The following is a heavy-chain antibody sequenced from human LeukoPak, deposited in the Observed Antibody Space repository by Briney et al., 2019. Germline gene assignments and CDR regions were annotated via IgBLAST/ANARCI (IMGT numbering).Heavy chain of an antibody. CDR3: ARGPNSITIFGVVTRNQNDY. CDR1: GYTFTSYG. D-gene: IGHD3-3*01. V-gene: IGHV1-18*01. CDR2: ISAYNGNT. Sequence: ASVKVSCTASGYTFTSYGISWVRQAPGQGLEWMGWISAYNGNTNYAQKLQGRVTMTTDTSTSTAYMELRSLRSDDTAVYSCARGPNSITIFGVVTRNQNDYWGQGTLVTVSS. J-gene: IGHJ4*02.